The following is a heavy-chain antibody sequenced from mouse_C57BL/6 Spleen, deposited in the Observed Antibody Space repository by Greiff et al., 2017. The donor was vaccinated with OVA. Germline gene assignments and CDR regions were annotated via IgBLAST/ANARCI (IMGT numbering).Heavy chain of an antibody. CDR2: IYPGSGST. CDR3: ARAGLWYYAMDY. D-gene: IGHD1-1*02. V-gene: IGHV1-55*01. CDR1: GYTFTSYW. J-gene: IGHJ4*01. Sequence: QVQLQQPGAELVKPGASVKMSCKASGYTFTSYWLTWVKQRPGQGLEWIGDIYPGSGSTNYNEKFKSKATLTVDTSSSTAYMQLSSLTSEDSAVYYCARAGLWYYAMDYWGQGTSVTVSS.